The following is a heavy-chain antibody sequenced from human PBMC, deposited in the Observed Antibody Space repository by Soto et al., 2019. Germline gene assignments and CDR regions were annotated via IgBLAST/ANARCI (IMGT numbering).Heavy chain of an antibody. CDR3: ARDGPAGAIYDY. D-gene: IGHD6-19*01. V-gene: IGHV3-7*01. CDR1: GFTFADDW. Sequence: GXSRRLSGAASGFTFADDWLNWVRQVPGKGLEWVGNIKQDGIETHYVDSVKGRFTTSRDNAKNSLFLQMDSLRVEDTAVYYCARDGPAGAIYDYWGQGTLVTVSS. CDR2: IKQDGIET. J-gene: IGHJ4*02.